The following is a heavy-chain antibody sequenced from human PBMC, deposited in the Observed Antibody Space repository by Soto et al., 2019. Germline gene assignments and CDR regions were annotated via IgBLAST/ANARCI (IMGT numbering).Heavy chain of an antibody. CDR2: MFYSGAT. D-gene: IGHD2-15*01. CDR1: GGSISDISYC. V-gene: IGHV4-39*01. J-gene: IGHJ5*02. Sequence: PSETLSLTCTVSGGSISDISYCWGWIRQPPGKGLQWIGCMFYSGATYYNPSLKNRVTLSVDTSNNEFSLKLVSVTAPDTAVYYCARHKSGSDWLERRRQRTLVTASS. CDR3: ARHKSGSDWLER.